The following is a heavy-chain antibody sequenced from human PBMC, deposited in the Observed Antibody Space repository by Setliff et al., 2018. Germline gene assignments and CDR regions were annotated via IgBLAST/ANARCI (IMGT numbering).Heavy chain of an antibody. CDR1: GDFMSSHLYF. Sequence: ASETLSLTCSVSGDFMSSHLYFWSWIRQPAGKGLEWIGDIYIRGIINYNPSLKSRTTISIDTSKTQFSLKLSSVTAADTALYYCTVYNTGSSKDHYWGQGTPVTVSS. CDR2: IYIRGII. J-gene: IGHJ4*02. V-gene: IGHV4-61*09. D-gene: IGHD2-8*02. CDR3: TVYNTGSSKDHY.